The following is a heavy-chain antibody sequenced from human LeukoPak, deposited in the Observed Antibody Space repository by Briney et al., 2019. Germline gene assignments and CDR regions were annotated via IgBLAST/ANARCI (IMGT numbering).Heavy chain of an antibody. CDR1: GFTFSSYA. Sequence: HPGGSLRLSCAASGFTFSSYAMSWVRQAPGKGLEWVSAISGSGGSTYYADSVKGRFTISRDNSKNTLYLQMNSLRAEDTAVYYCAKDDDYYYDSSGCYEYWGQGTPVTVSS. J-gene: IGHJ4*02. CDR3: AKDDDYYYDSSGCYEY. D-gene: IGHD3-22*01. CDR2: ISGSGGST. V-gene: IGHV3-23*01.